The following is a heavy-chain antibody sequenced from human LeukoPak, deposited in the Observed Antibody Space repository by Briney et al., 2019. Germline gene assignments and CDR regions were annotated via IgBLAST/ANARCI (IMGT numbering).Heavy chain of an antibody. V-gene: IGHV4-61*02. Sequence: PSETLSLTCTVSGGSISSGSYYWSWIRQPAGKGLEWIGRIYTSGSTNYNPSLKSRVTISVDTSKNQFSLKLSSVTAADTAVYYCARDSGGVDKDGYFYHYYMGVWGKGTTVTVSS. J-gene: IGHJ6*03. CDR3: ARDSGGVDKDGYFYHYYMGV. CDR2: IYTSGST. CDR1: GGSISSGSYY. D-gene: IGHD5-12*01.